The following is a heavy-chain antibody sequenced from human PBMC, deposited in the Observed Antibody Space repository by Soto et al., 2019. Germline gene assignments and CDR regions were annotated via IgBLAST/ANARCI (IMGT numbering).Heavy chain of an antibody. Sequence: SGKVSCKASGGTFSSYAISWVRQAPGQGLEWMGGIIPIFGTANYAQKFQGRVTITADESTSTAYMELSSLRSEDTAVYYCARGGGSYYGAYNYYYGMDVWGQGTTVPVS. D-gene: IGHD1-26*01. CDR3: ARGGGSYYGAYNYYYGMDV. J-gene: IGHJ6*02. V-gene: IGHV1-69*13. CDR1: GGTFSSYA. CDR2: IIPIFGTA.